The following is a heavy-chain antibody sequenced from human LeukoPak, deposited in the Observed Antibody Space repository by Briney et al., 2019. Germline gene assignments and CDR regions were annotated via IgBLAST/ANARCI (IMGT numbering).Heavy chain of an antibody. D-gene: IGHD3-3*01. J-gene: IGHJ6*03. V-gene: IGHV1-18*01. CDR3: ATGLYDFWSGYFGFYYYYMDV. Sequence: ASVKVSCKASGYTFTSYGISWVRQAPGQGLEWMGWISAYNGNTNYAQKLQGRVTMTTDPSTSTAYMELRSLRSDDTAVYYCATGLYDFWSGYFGFYYYYMDVWGKGTTVTVSS. CDR2: ISAYNGNT. CDR1: GYTFTSYG.